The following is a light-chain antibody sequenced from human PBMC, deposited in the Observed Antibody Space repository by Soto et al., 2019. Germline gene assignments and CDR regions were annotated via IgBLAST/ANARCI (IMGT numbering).Light chain of an antibody. V-gene: IGLV1-36*01. CDR3: AIWDDSVDGWV. CDR1: IVGNKP. J-gene: IGLJ3*02. Sequence: QSVLTQPPSVSEAPGQRVTISCSGSIVGNKPVNWYQQLPGKAPKLLLYYDDMLSSGVSDRFSGSKSGTSASLAISGLQNDDEGDYYCAIWDDSVDGWVFGGGTKVTVL. CDR2: YDD.